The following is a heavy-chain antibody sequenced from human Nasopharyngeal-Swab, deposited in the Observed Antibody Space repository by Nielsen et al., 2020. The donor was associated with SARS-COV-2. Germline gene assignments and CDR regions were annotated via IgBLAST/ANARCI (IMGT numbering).Heavy chain of an antibody. J-gene: IGHJ4*02. D-gene: IGHD5-18*01. CDR2: ISGSGGST. Sequence: GESLKISCAASGLTIANYAMSWVRQAPGKGLEWVSGISGSGGSTYYADSVKGQFTISKDNAKNTLYLQMNSLRPEDTAVYYCATTLRGNSDGRYWGQGTLVTVSS. CDR1: GLTIANYA. V-gene: IGHV3-23*01. CDR3: ATTLRGNSDGRY.